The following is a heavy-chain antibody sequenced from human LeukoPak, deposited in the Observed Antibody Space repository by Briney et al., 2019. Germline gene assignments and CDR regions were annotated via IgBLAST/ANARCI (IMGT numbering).Heavy chain of an antibody. CDR1: GGSISSYY. V-gene: IGHV4-34*01. Sequence: PSETLSLTCTVSGGSISSYYWSWIRHSPGKGLEWIGEINHSVTTNHNPSLKSRVSMSVDTSKNQFSLKLTSVTAADTAVYYCAREACNSGTCDAFDIWGQGTMVTVSS. D-gene: IGHD2/OR15-2a*01. J-gene: IGHJ3*02. CDR2: INHSVTT. CDR3: AREACNSGTCDAFDI.